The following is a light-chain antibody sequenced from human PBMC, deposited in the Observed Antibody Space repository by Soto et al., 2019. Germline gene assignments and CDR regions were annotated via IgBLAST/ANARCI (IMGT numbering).Light chain of an antibody. Sequence: EIVMTQSPATLSVSPGETATLSCRASQSVSYNLVWYQQKPGQGPRLLIYGAFTRATGIPARFSGSGSVTEFTLTISSLQSEDFAVCYCQQYNSWPPLTFGGGTKVEIK. V-gene: IGKV3-15*01. CDR1: QSVSYN. J-gene: IGKJ4*01. CDR3: QQYNSWPPLT. CDR2: GAF.